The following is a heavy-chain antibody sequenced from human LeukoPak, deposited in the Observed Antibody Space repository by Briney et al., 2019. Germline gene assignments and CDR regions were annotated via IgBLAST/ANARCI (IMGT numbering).Heavy chain of an antibody. V-gene: IGHV4-30-4*08. D-gene: IGHD2-15*01. CDR2: IYYSGST. CDR3: ASLGPNCSGGSCLDY. Sequence: PSETLSLTCTVSGGSISSGDYYWSWIRQPPGKGLEWIGYIYYSGSTYYNPSLKSRVTISVDTSKNQFSLKLSSVTAADTVVYYCASLGPNCSGGSCLDYWGQGTLVTVSS. CDR1: GGSISSGDYY. J-gene: IGHJ4*02.